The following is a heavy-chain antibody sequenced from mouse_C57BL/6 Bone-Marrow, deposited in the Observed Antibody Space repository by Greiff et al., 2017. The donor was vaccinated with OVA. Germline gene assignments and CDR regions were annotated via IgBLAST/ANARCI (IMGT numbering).Heavy chain of an antibody. CDR2: INPGSGGT. Sequence: QVQLQQSGAELVRPGPSVKVSCKASGYAFTNYLIEWVKQRPGQGLEWIGVINPGSGGTNYNEKFKGKATLTADKSSSTAYMQLSSLTSEDSAVYFCARSADLPDYWGQGTTLTVSS. CDR1: GYAFTNYL. CDR3: ARSADLPDY. D-gene: IGHD1-2*01. V-gene: IGHV1-54*01. J-gene: IGHJ2*01.